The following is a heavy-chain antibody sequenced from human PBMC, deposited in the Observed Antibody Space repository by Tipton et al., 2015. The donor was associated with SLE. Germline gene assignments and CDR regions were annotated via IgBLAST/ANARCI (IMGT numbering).Heavy chain of an antibody. CDR1: GFTFSSYG. J-gene: IGHJ4*02. V-gene: IGHV3-33*08. CDR2: IWYDGSNK. Sequence: SLRLSCAASGFTFSSYGMHWVRQAPGKGLEWVAVIWYDGSNKYYADSVKGRFTISRDNSKNTLYLQMNSLRAEDTAVYYCARGGNVGWELFDYWGQGTLVTVSS. CDR3: ARGGNVGWELFDY. D-gene: IGHD1-26*01.